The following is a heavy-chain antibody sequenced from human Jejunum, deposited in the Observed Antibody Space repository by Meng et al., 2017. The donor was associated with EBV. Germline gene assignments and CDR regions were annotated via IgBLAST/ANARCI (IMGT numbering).Heavy chain of an antibody. CDR2: IWFDGSIK. Sequence: QVQLVESGGGVVQPGRSLRLSCAASGFAFSRDAMDWVRHAPGKGLEWVAVIWFDGSIKYYADSVKGRFTISRDNSKNMVYLQMNSLTAEDTAVYYCARDPYDDKRADFDYWGQGTLVTVSS. J-gene: IGHJ4*02. D-gene: IGHD1-1*01. CDR1: GFAFSRDA. CDR3: ARDPYDDKRADFDY. V-gene: IGHV3-33*01.